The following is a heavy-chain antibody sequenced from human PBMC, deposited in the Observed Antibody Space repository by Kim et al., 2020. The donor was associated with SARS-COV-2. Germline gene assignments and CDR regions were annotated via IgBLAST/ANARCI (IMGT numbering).Heavy chain of an antibody. J-gene: IGHJ6*02. Sequence: ADSVRGRFTISRDNSKNTLYLHRNSLRAEDTAVYYCAKDRGYYYYDGMDVWGQGTTVTVSS. V-gene: IGHV3-30*02. D-gene: IGHD3-10*01. CDR3: AKDRGYYYYDGMDV.